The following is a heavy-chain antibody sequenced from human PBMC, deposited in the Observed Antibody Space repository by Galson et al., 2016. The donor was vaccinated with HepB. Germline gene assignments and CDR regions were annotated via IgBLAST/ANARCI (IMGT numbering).Heavy chain of an antibody. D-gene: IGHD5-24*01. J-gene: IGHJ6*02. CDR3: ARDPMATRYYYYGMDV. CDR1: GFTFSSYG. V-gene: IGHV3-33*08. CDR2: IWYDGSNK. Sequence: SLRLSCAASGFTFSSYGMHWVRQAPGRGLEWVAVIWYDGSNKYYADSVKGRFTISRDNSKNTLYLQMNSLRAEDTAVYYCARDPMATRYYYYGMDVWGQGTTVTVSS.